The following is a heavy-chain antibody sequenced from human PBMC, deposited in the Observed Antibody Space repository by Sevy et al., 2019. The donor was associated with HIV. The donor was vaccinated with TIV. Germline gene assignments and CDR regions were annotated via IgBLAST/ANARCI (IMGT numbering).Heavy chain of an antibody. V-gene: IGHV4-61*01. CDR1: GGSVSSGSYY. CDR3: AGRIDFWSGYAVNYYYGMDV. CDR2: IYYSGST. Sequence: SETLSLTCTVSGGSVSSGSYYWSWIRQPPGKGLEWIGYIYYSGSTNYNPSLKSRVTISVDTSKNQFSLKLSSVTAADTAVYYCAGRIDFWSGYAVNYYYGMDVWGQGTTVTVSS. J-gene: IGHJ6*02. D-gene: IGHD3-3*01.